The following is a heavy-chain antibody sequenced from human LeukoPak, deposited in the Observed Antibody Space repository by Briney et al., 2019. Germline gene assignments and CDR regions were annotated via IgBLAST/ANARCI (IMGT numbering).Heavy chain of an antibody. CDR1: GYSISSGYY. Sequence: SETLSLTCAVSGYSISSGYYWGWVRQPPGKGLEWIGSIYHSGSTYYNPSLKSRVTISVDTTKNQFSLKLISVAAADTAVYYCARDLTAVAGHNFHYWGQGTLVTVSS. V-gene: IGHV4-38-2*02. CDR2: IYHSGST. D-gene: IGHD6-19*01. CDR3: ARDLTAVAGHNFHY. J-gene: IGHJ4*02.